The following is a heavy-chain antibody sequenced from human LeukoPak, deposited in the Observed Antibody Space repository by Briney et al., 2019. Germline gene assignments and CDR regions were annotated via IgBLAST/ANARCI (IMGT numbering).Heavy chain of an antibody. D-gene: IGHD2-21*02. J-gene: IGHJ6*02. CDR1: GYNFISYY. CDR3: AREDVVLVAAVRYYYGMDV. V-gene: IGHV1-46*01. Sequence: ASVKVSCKASGYNFISYYMHWVRQAPGQGLEWMGIINPSGGSTRYAQKFQDRVTMPRDTSTRTVYMELSSLKSEDTAVYYCAREDVVLVAAVRYYYGMDVWGQGTTVTVSS. CDR2: INPSGGST.